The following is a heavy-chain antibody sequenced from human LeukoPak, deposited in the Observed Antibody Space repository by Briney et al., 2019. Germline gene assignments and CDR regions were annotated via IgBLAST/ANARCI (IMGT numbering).Heavy chain of an antibody. V-gene: IGHV3-48*02. CDR2: ISSSSNTI. CDR1: GFIFDSYN. CDR3: ARALSQYYYDSSSAY. Sequence: GGSLRLSCAASGFIFDSYNMNWVRQAPGKGLEWVSHISSSSNTIYYADSVKGRFTISRDNAKNSLFLQMNSLRDEDTAAYYCARALSQYYYDSSSAYWGQGTLVTVSS. J-gene: IGHJ4*02. D-gene: IGHD3-22*01.